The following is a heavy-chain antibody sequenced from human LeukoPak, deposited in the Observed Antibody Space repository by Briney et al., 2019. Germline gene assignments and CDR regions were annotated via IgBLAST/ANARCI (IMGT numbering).Heavy chain of an antibody. J-gene: IGHJ6*02. CDR1: GFTVSGTY. V-gene: IGHV3-53*01. CDR2: IYSSGTT. D-gene: IGHD2-2*01. CDR3: ARERGGDCTTTTCRYGMDV. Sequence: GGSLRLSCAASGFTVSGTYMSWVRQAPGKGLEWVSVIYSSGTTYYADSVKGRFTISRDTSKNTLYLQMNSLRAGDTAVYYCARERGGDCTTTTCRYGMDVWGQGATVTVSS.